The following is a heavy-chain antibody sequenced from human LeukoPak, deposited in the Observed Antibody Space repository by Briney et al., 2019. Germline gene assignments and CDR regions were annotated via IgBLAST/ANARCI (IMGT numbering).Heavy chain of an antibody. D-gene: IGHD3-22*01. CDR3: ARAGGYQGAFDI. CDR2: INHSGST. CDR1: GGSFSGYY. Sequence: PSETLSLTCAVYGGSFSGYYWSWIRQPRGKGLEWIGEINHSGSTHYNPSLKSRVTISVDTSKNQFSLKLSSVTAADTAVYYCARAGGYQGAFDIWGQGTTVTVSS. V-gene: IGHV4-34*01. J-gene: IGHJ3*02.